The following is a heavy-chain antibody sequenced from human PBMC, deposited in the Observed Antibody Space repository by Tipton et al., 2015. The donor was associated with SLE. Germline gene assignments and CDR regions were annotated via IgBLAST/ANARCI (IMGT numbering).Heavy chain of an antibody. J-gene: IGHJ3*02. CDR3: ARAASNWNDRDALDI. D-gene: IGHD1-1*01. CDR2: IYYSGST. Sequence: TLSLTCTVSGGSIRTEYWSWIRQPPGKGLEWIGYIYYSGSTNYNPSLKSRLTISVDTSKNHFSLRLNSVTAADTAIYFCARAASNWNDRDALDIWGQGTLVAVSS. V-gene: IGHV4-59*01. CDR1: GGSIRTEY.